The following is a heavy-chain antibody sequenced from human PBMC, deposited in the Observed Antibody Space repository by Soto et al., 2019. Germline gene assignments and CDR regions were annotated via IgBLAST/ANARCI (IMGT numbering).Heavy chain of an antibody. CDR1: GFSLTSSGVG. D-gene: IGHD1-20*01. J-gene: IGHJ5*02. CDR2: IYWDGDR. CDR3: EHRAPYNSSWDAGWFDP. Sequence: QITLKESGPTLVEPTQTLTLTCSFSGFSLTSSGVGVGWLRQAPGKALECLGIIYWDGDRRYNPSLKERLTITKDTAKNQVALTMTYMEPVDKATYYCEHRAPYNSSWDAGWFDPWGQGTLVTVS. V-gene: IGHV2-5*02.